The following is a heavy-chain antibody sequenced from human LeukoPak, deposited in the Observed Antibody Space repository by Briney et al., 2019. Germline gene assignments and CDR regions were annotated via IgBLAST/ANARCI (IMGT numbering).Heavy chain of an antibody. V-gene: IGHV4-39*01. Sequence: SSETLSLTCTVSGGSISSSSYYWGWIRQPPGKGLEWIGSIYYSGSTYYNPSLKSRVTISVDTSKNQFSLKLSSVTAADTAVYYCARHATGSSWTNYYFDYWGQGTLVTVSS. CDR2: IYYSGST. CDR3: ARHATGSSWTNYYFDY. D-gene: IGHD6-13*01. J-gene: IGHJ4*02. CDR1: GGSISSSSYY.